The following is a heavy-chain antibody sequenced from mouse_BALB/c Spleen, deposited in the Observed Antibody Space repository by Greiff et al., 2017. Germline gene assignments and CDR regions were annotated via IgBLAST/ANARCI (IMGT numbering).Heavy chain of an antibody. CDR1: GYAFTNYW. D-gene: IGHD2-1*01. V-gene: IGHV1-63*01. CDR2: IYPGSGNT. Sequence: QVQLQQSGAELVRPGTSVKISCKASGYAFTNYWLGWVKQRPGHGLEWIGDIYPGSGNTYYNEKFKGKATLTADKSSSTAYMQLSSLTSEDSAVYFCARGNYYGNYDWYFDVWGAGTTVTVSS. J-gene: IGHJ1*01. CDR3: ARGNYYGNYDWYFDV.